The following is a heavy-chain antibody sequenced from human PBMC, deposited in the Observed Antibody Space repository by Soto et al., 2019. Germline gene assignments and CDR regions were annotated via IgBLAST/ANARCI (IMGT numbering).Heavy chain of an antibody. CDR3: AKVFYDSSGGPAY. CDR2: ISYDGSNK. J-gene: IGHJ4*02. V-gene: IGHV3-30*18. Sequence: GPLRLSGAASGFTFSSYGMHWVRQAPGKGLEGVAVISYDGSNKYYADSVKGRFTISRDNSKNTLYLQMNSLRAEDTAVYYCAKVFYDSSGGPAYWGQGTLVTVSS. D-gene: IGHD3-22*01. CDR1: GFTFSSYG.